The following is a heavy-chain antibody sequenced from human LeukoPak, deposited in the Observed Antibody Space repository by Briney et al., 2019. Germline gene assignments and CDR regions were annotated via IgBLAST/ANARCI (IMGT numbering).Heavy chain of an antibody. J-gene: IGHJ6*02. CDR1: GFTFSGYP. Sequence: PGKSLRLSCAASGFTFSGYPIHWVRQAPGKVLEWVAVISYDGSNKYYADSVKGRFTISRDNSKNTLYLQMNSLRAEDTAVYYCATTMGSSWYDYYYYGMDVWGQGTTVTVSS. CDR3: ATTMGSSWYDYYYYGMDV. D-gene: IGHD6-13*01. V-gene: IGHV3-30-3*01. CDR2: ISYDGSNK.